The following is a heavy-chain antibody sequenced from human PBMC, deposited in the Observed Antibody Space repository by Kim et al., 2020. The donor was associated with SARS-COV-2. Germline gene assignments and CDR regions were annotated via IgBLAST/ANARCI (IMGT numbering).Heavy chain of an antibody. V-gene: IGHV4-39*01. D-gene: IGHD2-8*01. CDR3: TKPRACANTFDV. CDR1: GGSISSSSPY. J-gene: IGHJ3*01. Sequence: SETLSLTCTVSGGSISSSSPYWVWIRQPPGKGLEFIGYIYTDGSTFFNSSLRSRLTMSQDTSKNQFSLRLSSVTAADTAVYYCTKPRACANTFDVWGRG. CDR2: IYTDGST.